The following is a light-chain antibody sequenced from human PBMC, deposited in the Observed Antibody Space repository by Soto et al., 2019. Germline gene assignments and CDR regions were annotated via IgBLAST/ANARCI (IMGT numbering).Light chain of an antibody. CDR2: DAS. CDR3: QQRSNPTT. V-gene: IGKV3-11*01. CDR1: QSVSSY. Sequence: ERVLTQSPATLSLSPGERATLSCRASQSVSSYLAWYQQKPGQAPRLLIYDASNRATGIPARFSGSGSGTDFTLTISSLEPEDFAVYYCQQRSNPTTFGQGTKV. J-gene: IGKJ1*01.